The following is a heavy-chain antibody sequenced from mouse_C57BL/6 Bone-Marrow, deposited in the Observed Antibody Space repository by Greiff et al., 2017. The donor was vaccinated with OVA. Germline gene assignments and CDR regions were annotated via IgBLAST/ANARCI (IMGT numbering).Heavy chain of an antibody. J-gene: IGHJ3*01. CDR2: IYPGNSDT. CDR1: GYTFTSYW. Sequence: VQLQQSGTVLARPGASVKMSCKTSGYTFTSYWMHWVKQRPGQGLEWIGAIYPGNSDTSYNQKFKGKAKLTAVTSASTAYMELSSLTNEDSAVYYCTPFYDGYYWFAYWGQGTLVTVSA. D-gene: IGHD2-3*01. CDR3: TPFYDGYYWFAY. V-gene: IGHV1-5*01.